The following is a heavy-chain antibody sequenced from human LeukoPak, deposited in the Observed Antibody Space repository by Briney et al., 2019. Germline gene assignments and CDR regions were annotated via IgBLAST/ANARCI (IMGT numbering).Heavy chain of an antibody. Sequence: SGGSLRLSCAASGFTVSSNYMSWVRQAPGKGLEWVSVIYSGGSTYYADSVKGRFTISRDNSKNTLYLQMNSLRAEDTAVYYCAVRIAAAEADYWGQGTLVTVSS. J-gene: IGHJ4*02. V-gene: IGHV3-53*01. D-gene: IGHD6-13*01. CDR2: IYSGGST. CDR1: GFTVSSNY. CDR3: AVRIAAAEADY.